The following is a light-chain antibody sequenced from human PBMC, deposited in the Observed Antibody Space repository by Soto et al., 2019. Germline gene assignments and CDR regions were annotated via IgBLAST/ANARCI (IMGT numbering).Light chain of an antibody. CDR2: AAT. CDR3: QQLHSYPFT. CDR1: QSISSW. J-gene: IGKJ5*01. Sequence: DIQMTQSPSSVSASVGDRFTITFRASQSISSWLAWYQQKPGKAPKLLIYAATTLQSGVPSRFSGSGSGTDFTLTINSLQPEDFATYYCQQLHSYPFTFGQGTRLEIK. V-gene: IGKV1-12*01.